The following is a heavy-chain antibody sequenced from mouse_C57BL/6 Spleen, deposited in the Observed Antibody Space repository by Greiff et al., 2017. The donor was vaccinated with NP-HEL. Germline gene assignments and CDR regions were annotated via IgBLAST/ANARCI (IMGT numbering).Heavy chain of an antibody. D-gene: IGHD1-1*01. J-gene: IGHJ1*03. CDR1: GFTFSDYY. CDR3: ARGPYDYGSNRGYFDV. V-gene: IGHV5-16*01. Sequence: EVKVVESEGGLVQPGSSMKLSCTASGFTFSDYYMAWVRQVPEKGLEWVANINYDGSSTYYRDSLKSRFIISRDTAKNILYLQMSSLKSEDTATYYCARGPYDYGSNRGYFDVWGTGTTVTVSS. CDR2: INYDGSST.